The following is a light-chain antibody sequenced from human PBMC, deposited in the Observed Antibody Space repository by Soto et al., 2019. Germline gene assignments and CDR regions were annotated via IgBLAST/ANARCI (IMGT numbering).Light chain of an antibody. CDR3: QQYNNWPLT. J-gene: IGKJ5*01. CDR2: ATS. Sequence: EVVLTQSPASLSVSPGERATLSCRASQSINNLLAWYQQKPGQAPRLLIYATSTSATGIPVRFSGSGSGTEFTLTISTLQSEDFAVYYCQQYNNWPLTFGPGTRLE. V-gene: IGKV3-15*01. CDR1: QSINNL.